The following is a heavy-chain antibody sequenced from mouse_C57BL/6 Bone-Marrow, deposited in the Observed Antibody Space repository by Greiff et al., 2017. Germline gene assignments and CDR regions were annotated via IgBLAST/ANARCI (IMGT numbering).Heavy chain of an antibody. CDR1: GYTFTSYW. CDR3: AGHNDYAVYWYIDV. J-gene: IGHJ1*03. V-gene: IGHV1-53*01. CDR2: INPSNGGT. Sequence: VQLQQPGTELVKPGASVKLSCKASGYTFTSYWMHWVKQRPGQGLEWIGNINPSNGGTNYNEKFKSKATLTVDKSSSTAYMQLSSRTSEDSAFDYGAGHNDYAVYWYIDVWGTGTSVTVAS. D-gene: IGHD2-4*01.